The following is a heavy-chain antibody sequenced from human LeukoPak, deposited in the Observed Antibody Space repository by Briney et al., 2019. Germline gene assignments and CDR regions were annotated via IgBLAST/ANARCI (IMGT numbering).Heavy chain of an antibody. CDR1: GGSISSNSNY. J-gene: IGHJ4*02. CDR3: ARQALWFFDH. V-gene: IGHV4-39*01. Sequence: PSETLSLTCTVSGGSISSNSNYWAWIHQPPRRGLEWIGSISYGGSTYYSPSLESRVTISVDTSKNQFSLNLSSVTAADTAVYYCARQALWFFDHWGQGTLVTVSS. D-gene: IGHD2-21*01. CDR2: ISYGGST.